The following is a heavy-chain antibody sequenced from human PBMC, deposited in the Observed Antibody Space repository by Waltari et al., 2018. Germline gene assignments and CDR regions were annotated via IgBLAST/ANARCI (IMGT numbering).Heavy chain of an antibody. D-gene: IGHD2-15*01. J-gene: IGHJ3*02. Sequence: QVQLQQWGAGLLKPSETLSLTCAVYGGSFSGYYWSWIRQPPGKGLEWIGEINHSGSTNYNPSLKSRVTISVDTPKNQFSLKLSSVTAADTAVYYCARGGGPTWSHAFDIWGQGTMVTVSS. CDR3: ARGGGPTWSHAFDI. CDR2: INHSGST. V-gene: IGHV4-34*01. CDR1: GGSFSGYY.